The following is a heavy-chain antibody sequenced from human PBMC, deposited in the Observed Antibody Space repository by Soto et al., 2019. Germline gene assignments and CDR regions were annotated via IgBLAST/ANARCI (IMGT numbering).Heavy chain of an antibody. J-gene: IGHJ6*03. D-gene: IGHD6-13*01. CDR1: GYTFTSYD. Sequence: QVQLVQSGAEVKKPGASVKVSCKASGYTFTSYDINWVRQATGQGLEWMGWMNPNSGNTGYAQKCQGRVTMTSNTSISTAYMELSSLGSEDTAVYYCARGPGSWYYYYMDVWGKGTTVTVSS. V-gene: IGHV1-8*01. CDR2: MNPNSGNT. CDR3: ARGPGSWYYYYMDV.